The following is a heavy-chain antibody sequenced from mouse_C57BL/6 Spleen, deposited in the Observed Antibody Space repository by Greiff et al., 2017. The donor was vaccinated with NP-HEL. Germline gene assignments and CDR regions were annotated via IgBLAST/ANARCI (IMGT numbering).Heavy chain of an antibody. J-gene: IGHJ4*01. V-gene: IGHV1-76*01. CDR2: IYPGSGNT. CDR1: GYTFTDYY. CDR3: ARGADGYYGYAMDY. D-gene: IGHD2-3*01. Sequence: VKLMESGAELVRPGASVKLSCKASGYTFTDYYINWVKQRPGQGLEWIARIYPGSGNTYYNEKFKGKATLTAEKSSSTAYMQLSSLTSEDSAVYFCARGADGYYGYAMDYWGQGTSVTVSS.